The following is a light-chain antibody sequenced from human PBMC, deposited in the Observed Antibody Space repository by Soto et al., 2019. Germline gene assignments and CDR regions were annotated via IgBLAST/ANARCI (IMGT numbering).Light chain of an antibody. CDR3: QQYNSYPYT. Sequence: DIQMTQSPSTLSASVGDRATITCRASQSLSNWLAWYQQKPGKAPKLLIYKASSLESGVPSRFSGTGSGTEFTLTISSLQPDDFATYYCQQYNSYPYTFGQGTKLEIK. CDR1: QSLSNW. CDR2: KAS. J-gene: IGKJ2*01. V-gene: IGKV1-5*03.